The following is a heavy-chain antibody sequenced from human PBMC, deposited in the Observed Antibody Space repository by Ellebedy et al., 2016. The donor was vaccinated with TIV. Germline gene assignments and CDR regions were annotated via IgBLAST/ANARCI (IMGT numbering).Heavy chain of an antibody. CDR1: GYTFSTYY. CDR3: ARVSNIAVAAAEL. V-gene: IGHV1-46*01. Sequence: AASVKVSCKASGYTFSTYYVHWVRQAPGEGLEWVGLINPNGGSTLYTQKFQDRITLTRDSSTTTVYMELSSLTSEDTAVYYCARVSNIAVAAAELWGQGTLVTVSS. D-gene: IGHD6-19*01. J-gene: IGHJ4*02. CDR2: INPNGGST.